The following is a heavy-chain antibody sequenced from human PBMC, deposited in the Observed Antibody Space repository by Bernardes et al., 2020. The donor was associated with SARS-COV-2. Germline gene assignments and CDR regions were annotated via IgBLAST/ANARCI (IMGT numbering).Heavy chain of an antibody. J-gene: IGHJ5*02. CDR1: GYTFSSYG. D-gene: IGHD4-17*01. Sequence: ASVKVSCKASGYTFSSYGLSWVRQAPGQGLEWMGWINPDNGKTIYAQKLKGRVTLTTETSTNTAYMELRGLSSDDTAMYYCATDSTVTTLRLGWLDPWGQGTLVTVSS. CDR2: INPDNGKT. CDR3: ATDSTVTTLRLGWLDP. V-gene: IGHV1-18*01.